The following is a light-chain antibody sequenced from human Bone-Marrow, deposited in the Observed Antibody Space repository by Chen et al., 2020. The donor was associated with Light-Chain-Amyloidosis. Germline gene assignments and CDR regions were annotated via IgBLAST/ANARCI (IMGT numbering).Light chain of an antibody. CDR1: STDVGHYNL. V-gene: IGLV2-23*01. CDR2: EDS. J-gene: IGLJ2*01. CDR3: CSSSDTDTLI. Sequence: QSALTQPASVAGSVGQSTTISCTGTSTDVGHYNLVSWYQQHPGEAPKLIIYEDSERPSGVSNRFSGSNSGNTASLTISGLQTEDQADYYCCSSSDTDTLIFGTGTRLTVL.